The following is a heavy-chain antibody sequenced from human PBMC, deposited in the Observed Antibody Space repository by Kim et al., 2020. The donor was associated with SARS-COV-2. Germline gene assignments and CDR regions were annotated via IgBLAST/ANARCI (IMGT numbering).Heavy chain of an antibody. Sequence: NDYAVTVKGRITINPDPSKNQFSLQLNSVTPEDTAVYYCAREVNPNWFDPWGQGTLVTVSS. J-gene: IGHJ5*02. V-gene: IGHV6-1*01. CDR2: N. CDR3: AREVNPNWFDP. D-gene: IGHD2-21*01.